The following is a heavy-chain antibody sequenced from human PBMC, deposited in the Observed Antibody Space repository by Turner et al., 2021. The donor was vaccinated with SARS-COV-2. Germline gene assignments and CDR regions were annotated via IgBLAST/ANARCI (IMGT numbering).Heavy chain of an antibody. V-gene: IGHV4-34*01. Sequence: VHLQQWGAGLLKPSETLSLPCAVYGGSFSGYYWTWIRQPPGKGLEWIGEIHTSGSTYDNPSLKSRVTISKDTSKSQFSMNLSSVTAADTAVYHCSRGDDSRKSGLLWGQGTLVTVSS. CDR2: IHTSGST. D-gene: IGHD2-21*02. CDR3: SRGDDSRKSGLL. J-gene: IGHJ4*02. CDR1: GGSFSGYY.